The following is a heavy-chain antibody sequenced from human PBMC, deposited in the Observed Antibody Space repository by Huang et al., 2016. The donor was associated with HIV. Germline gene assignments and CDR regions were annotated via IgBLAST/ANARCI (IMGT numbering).Heavy chain of an antibody. J-gene: IGHJ4*02. Sequence: EVQLVESGGGLVQPGGSLRLSCAASGFSISSYWMHWVRQAPGKGRGWGSRIKSDGSSTSYADSVKGRFTIARDNAKNTLYLQMNSLRAEDTAVYYCARDPRIQSWLNFFDYWGQGTLVSVSS. CDR2: IKSDGSST. D-gene: IGHD3-22*01. CDR3: ARDPRIQSWLNFFDY. CDR1: GFSISSYW. V-gene: IGHV3-74*01.